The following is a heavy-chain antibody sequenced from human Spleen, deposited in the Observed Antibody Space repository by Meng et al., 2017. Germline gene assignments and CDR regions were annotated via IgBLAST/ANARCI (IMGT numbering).Heavy chain of an antibody. Sequence: QVQLVQSGADVNNPGASAKVSCKASGYTFTGYYMHWVRQAPGQGLEWMGRINPNSDGTNYAQKFQGRVTMTRDTSIRTAYIELSRLRSDDTAVYYCARGDYGDYLVYDYWGQGTLVTVSS. CDR1: GYTFTGYY. CDR2: INPNSDGT. CDR3: ARGDYGDYLVYDY. J-gene: IGHJ4*02. D-gene: IGHD4-17*01. V-gene: IGHV1-2*06.